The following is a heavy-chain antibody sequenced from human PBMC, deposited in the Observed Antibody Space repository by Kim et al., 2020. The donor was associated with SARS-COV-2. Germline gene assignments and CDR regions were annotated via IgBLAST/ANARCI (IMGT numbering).Heavy chain of an antibody. CDR1: GFTFSSYG. CDR3: AKEGGYCSGGSCASAFDI. V-gene: IGHV3-30*18. Sequence: GGSLRLSCAASGFTFSSYGMHWVRQAPGKGLEWVAVISYDGSNKYYADSVKGRFTISRDNSKNTLYLQMNSLRAEDTAVYYCAKEGGYCSGGSCASAFDIWGQGTMVTVSS. J-gene: IGHJ3*02. D-gene: IGHD2-15*01. CDR2: ISYDGSNK.